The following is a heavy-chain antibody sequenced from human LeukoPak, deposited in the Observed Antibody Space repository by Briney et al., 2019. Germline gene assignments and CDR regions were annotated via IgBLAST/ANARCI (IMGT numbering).Heavy chain of an antibody. J-gene: IGHJ6*03. V-gene: IGHV3-21*01. Sequence: GGSLRLSCGASGLTFSSYWMSWVRQAPGKGLEWVSSISSSSSYIYYADSVKGRFTISRDNAKNSLYLRMNSLRAEDTAVYYCARAGMETDPLDYYYYMDVWGKGTTVTVSS. CDR2: ISSSSSYI. CDR3: ARAGMETDPLDYYYYMDV. D-gene: IGHD5-18*01. CDR1: GLTFSSYW.